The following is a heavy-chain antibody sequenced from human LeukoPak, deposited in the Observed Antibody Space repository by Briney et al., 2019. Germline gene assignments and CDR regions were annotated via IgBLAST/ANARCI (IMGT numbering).Heavy chain of an antibody. D-gene: IGHD3-16*01. Sequence: SETLSLTCTVCSVSINSYYWGWVRQPAGRGLEWIGRIYTTGKTDYNPSLKSRLTMSVDTSKRQFSLNLTSVTAADTAIYFCARHGYTASHYFLDFWSQGTLVTVSS. CDR2: IYTTGKT. CDR1: SVSINSYY. J-gene: IGHJ4*02. V-gene: IGHV4-4*07. CDR3: ARHGYTASHYFLDF.